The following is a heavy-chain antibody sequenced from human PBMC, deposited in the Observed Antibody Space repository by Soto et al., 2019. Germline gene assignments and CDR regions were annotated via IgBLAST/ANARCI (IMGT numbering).Heavy chain of an antibody. Sequence: TLSLTCAVSCGSISSGGYSWSWIRQPPGKGLEWIGYIYHSGSTYYNPSLKDRVTISVDTSKNSFSLNLTSVTAADTAVYFCARLVVVAPVANAWGQGTLVTVSS. CDR3: ARLVVVAPVANA. CDR1: CGSISSGGYS. CDR2: IYHSGST. D-gene: IGHD2-2*01. V-gene: IGHV4-30-2*03. J-gene: IGHJ5*02.